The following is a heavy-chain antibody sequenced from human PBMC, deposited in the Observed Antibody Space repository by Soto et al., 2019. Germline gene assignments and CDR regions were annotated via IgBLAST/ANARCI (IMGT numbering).Heavy chain of an antibody. D-gene: IGHD3-22*01. CDR1: GYTFTSYA. CDR3: ARGSGYYYWDDY. V-gene: IGHV1-3*05. J-gene: IGHJ4*02. Sequence: QVQLVQSGAEEKKPGASVKVSCKASGYTFTSYAMHWVRQAPGQRLEWMGWINAGNGNTKYSQKFQGRVTITRVTSASTAYMELSSLRSEDTAVYYCARGSGYYYWDDYWGQGTLVTVSS. CDR2: INAGNGNT.